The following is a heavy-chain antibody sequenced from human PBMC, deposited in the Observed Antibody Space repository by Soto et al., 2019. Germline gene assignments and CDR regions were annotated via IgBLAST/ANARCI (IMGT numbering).Heavy chain of an antibody. J-gene: IGHJ3*02. Sequence: TETLSLTCTVSGGSISSSSYYWGWIRQPPGKGLEWIGSIYYSGSTYYNPSLKSRVTISVDTSKNQFSLKLSSVTAADTAVYHCPSRQDYGDYSDAFDICRQVPMVPVS. CDR1: GGSISSSSYY. D-gene: IGHD4-17*01. V-gene: IGHV4-39*01. CDR2: IYYSGST. CDR3: PSRQDYGDYSDAFDI.